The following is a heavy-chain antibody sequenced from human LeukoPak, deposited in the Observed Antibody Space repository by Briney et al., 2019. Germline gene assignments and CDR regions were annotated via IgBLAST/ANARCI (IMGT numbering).Heavy chain of an antibody. Sequence: HTGGSLRLSCAASGFTVSSNYMSWVRQAPGKGLEWVSVIYSGGSTYYADSVKGRFTISRDNSKNTLYLQMNSLRAEDTAAYYCARVERSPYYYGMDVWGQGTTVTVSS. CDR2: IYSGGST. CDR1: GFTVSSNY. D-gene: IGHD5-24*01. J-gene: IGHJ6*02. V-gene: IGHV3-53*01. CDR3: ARVERSPYYYGMDV.